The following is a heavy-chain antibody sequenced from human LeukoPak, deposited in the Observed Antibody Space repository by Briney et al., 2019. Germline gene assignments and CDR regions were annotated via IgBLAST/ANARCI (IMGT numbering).Heavy chain of an antibody. J-gene: IGHJ4*02. Sequence: RLSCAASGFTFTIYAMTWVRQAPGKGLEWVSGIYGSAHTTYYADSVKGRFTISRDNSKNTLYLQMSSLRLGDTAVYYCAKVSKQWPHGYLDFWGQGARDTVSS. CDR3: AKVSKQWPHGYLDF. D-gene: IGHD6-19*01. V-gene: IGHV3-23*01. CDR2: IYGSAHTT. CDR1: GFTFTIYA.